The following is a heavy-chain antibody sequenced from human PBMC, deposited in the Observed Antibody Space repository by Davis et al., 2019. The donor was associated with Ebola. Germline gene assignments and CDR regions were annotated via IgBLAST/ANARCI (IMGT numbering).Heavy chain of an antibody. CDR3: VHYYYGLDV. CDR1: GYTFTRYA. J-gene: IGHJ6*04. Sequence: ASVKVSCKASGYTFTRYAMHWVRQAPGQGLAWMGWINTNTGNPTYAQGFTGRFVFSLDTSVSTAYLQISSLQAEDTAMYYYVHYYYGLDVWGTGTTVTVSS. V-gene: IGHV7-4-1*02. CDR2: INTNTGNP.